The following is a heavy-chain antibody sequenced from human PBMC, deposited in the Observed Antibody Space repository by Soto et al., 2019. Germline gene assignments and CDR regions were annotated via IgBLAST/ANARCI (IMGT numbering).Heavy chain of an antibody. D-gene: IGHD3-9*01. CDR1: GFTFSSYG. CDR2: ISYDGSNK. V-gene: IGHV3-30*18. J-gene: IGHJ6*02. Sequence: GGSLRLSCAASGFTFSSYGMHWVRQAPGKGLEWVAVISYDGSNKYYADSVKGRFTISRDNSKNTLYLQMNSLRAEDTAVYYCAKAFSDDILTGETYYYYYGMDVWGQGTTVTVSS. CDR3: AKAFSDDILTGETYYYYYGMDV.